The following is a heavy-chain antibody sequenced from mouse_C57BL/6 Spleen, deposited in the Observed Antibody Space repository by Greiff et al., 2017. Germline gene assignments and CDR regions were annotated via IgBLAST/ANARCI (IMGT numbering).Heavy chain of an antibody. CDR3: ARRDYSNFSFAY. CDR2: INPNNGGT. V-gene: IGHV1-18*01. J-gene: IGHJ3*01. D-gene: IGHD2-5*01. CDR1: GYTFTDYN. Sequence: VQLQQSGPELVKPGASVKIPCKASGYTFTDYNMDWVKQSHGKSLEWIGDINPNNGGTIYNQKFKGTATLTVDKSSSTAYMELRSLTSEDTAVYYCARRDYSNFSFAYWGQGTLVTVSA.